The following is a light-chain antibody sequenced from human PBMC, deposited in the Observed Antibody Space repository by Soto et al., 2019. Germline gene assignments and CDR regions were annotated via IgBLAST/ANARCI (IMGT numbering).Light chain of an antibody. Sequence: QTVLTQPPSASGSPGQSVTISCTGTSSDVGAYNYVSWYQQHPGKAPKLMIYEVTKRPSGVPDRFSGSNSGNTASLTVSGLQAEDEADYYCSSFAGDANLGVFGGGTKLTVL. CDR2: EVT. V-gene: IGLV2-8*01. CDR3: SSFAGDANLGV. CDR1: SSDVGAYNY. J-gene: IGLJ2*01.